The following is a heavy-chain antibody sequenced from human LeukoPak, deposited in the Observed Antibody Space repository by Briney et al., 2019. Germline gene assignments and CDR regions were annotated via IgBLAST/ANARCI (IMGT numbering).Heavy chain of an antibody. J-gene: IGHJ4*02. CDR1: GGSISSYY. V-gene: IGHV4-59*08. CDR2: IFYSGST. Sequence: SETLSLTCTVSGGSISSYYWSWIRQPPGKGLEWIGYIFYSGSTNYNPSLKSRVTISVDTSKNQFSLRLSSVTAADTAVYYCARHQSKRRVAPFDYWAREPWSPSPQ. D-gene: IGHD1-1*01. CDR3: ARHQSKRRVAPFDY.